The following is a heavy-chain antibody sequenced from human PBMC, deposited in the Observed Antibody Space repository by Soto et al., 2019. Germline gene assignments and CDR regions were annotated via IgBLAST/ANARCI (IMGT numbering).Heavy chain of an antibody. J-gene: IGHJ5*02. V-gene: IGHV3-23*01. CDR2: IGGNGHYA. CDR3: ARGRRMHMSGKDA. Sequence: PGGSLRLSCAASDFTFSNYALNWVRQAPGKGLEWVAIIGGNGHYAFYADSVKGRFTFSRDNSKNTIYLEMNNLRPEDTAIYFCARGRRMHMSGKDAWGPGTVVTVSS. CDR1: DFTFSNYA. D-gene: IGHD1-26*01.